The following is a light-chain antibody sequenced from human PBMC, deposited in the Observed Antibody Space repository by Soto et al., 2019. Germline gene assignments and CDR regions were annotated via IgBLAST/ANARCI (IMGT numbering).Light chain of an antibody. J-gene: IGKJ1*01. Sequence: IQMTQSPSSLSASVGDRVTITCRASQGISTYLVWYQQQPGTVPKLLIFAASTLQSGVPSRFSGSGSGTDFTLTISSLQPEDVATYYCQNSSGAPWTCGQGTKVDIK. CDR3: QNSSGAPWT. V-gene: IGKV1-27*01. CDR1: QGISTY. CDR2: AAS.